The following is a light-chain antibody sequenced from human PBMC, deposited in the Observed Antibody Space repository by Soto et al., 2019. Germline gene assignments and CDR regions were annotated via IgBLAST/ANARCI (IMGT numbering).Light chain of an antibody. CDR1: QSVSSY. V-gene: IGKV3-11*01. CDR3: HQRSNWPPFT. J-gene: IGKJ3*01. Sequence: EIVLTQSPATLSLSPGERATLSCRASQSVSSYLAWYQQQPGQAPRLLIYDASNRDTGIPARFSGSGSGTAVSLPIISLEPEEFAVYYCHQRSNWPPFTFGPGTKVDIK. CDR2: DAS.